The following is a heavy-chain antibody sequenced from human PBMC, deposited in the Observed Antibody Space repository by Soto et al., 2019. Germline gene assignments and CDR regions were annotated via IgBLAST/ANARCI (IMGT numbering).Heavy chain of an antibody. V-gene: IGHV3-30*18. CDR3: AKDRQLDVYGMDV. D-gene: IGHD6-6*01. CDR2: ISYDGSNK. Sequence: QVQLVESGGGVVQPGRSLRLSCAASGFTFSSYGMHWVRQAPGKGLEWVAVISYDGSNKYCADSVKGRFTISRDNSKNTLYLQMNSLRAEDTAVYYCAKDRQLDVYGMDVWGQGTTVTVSS. J-gene: IGHJ6*02. CDR1: GFTFSSYG.